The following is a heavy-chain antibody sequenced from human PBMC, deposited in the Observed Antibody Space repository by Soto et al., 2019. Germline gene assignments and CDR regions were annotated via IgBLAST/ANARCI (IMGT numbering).Heavy chain of an antibody. Sequence: EVQLVESGGALVQPGGSLRLSCEASGFTFRNYYMQWVRQAPGKGLMWVARIDSNGRNSVYADSVKGRFTVSRDNAKNTLFLQMDSLTAEDTAVYYCAREQYTLNYAGYWGQGTQVTVS. D-gene: IGHD2-2*01. J-gene: IGHJ1*01. CDR1: GFTFRNYY. CDR3: AREQYTLNYAGY. V-gene: IGHV3-74*01. CDR2: IDSNGRNS.